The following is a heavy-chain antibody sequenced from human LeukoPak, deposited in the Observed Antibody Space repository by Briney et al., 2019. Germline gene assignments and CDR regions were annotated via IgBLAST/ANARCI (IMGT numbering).Heavy chain of an antibody. J-gene: IGHJ6*02. CDR1: GFTFSSYA. D-gene: IGHD2-2*01. V-gene: IGHV3-23*01. Sequence: GGSLRLSCAASGFTFSSYAMSWVRQAPGKGLEWVSAISGSGGSTYYADSVKGRFTISRDNSKNTLYLQMNSLRAEDTAVYYCAKTLGYVALFQYHGMDVWGQGTTVTVSS. CDR3: AKTLGYVALFQYHGMDV. CDR2: ISGSGGST.